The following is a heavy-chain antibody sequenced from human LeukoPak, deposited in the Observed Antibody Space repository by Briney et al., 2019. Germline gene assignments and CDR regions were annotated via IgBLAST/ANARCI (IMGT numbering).Heavy chain of an antibody. CDR3: ARVVLRKGWNYGGPFDY. J-gene: IGHJ4*02. D-gene: IGHD1-7*01. CDR1: GGSISSHY. V-gene: IGHV4-59*11. CDR2: IYYSGST. Sequence: SETLSLTCTVSGGSISSHYWSWIRQPPGKGLEWIGYIYYSGSTNYNSSLKSRVTISVDTSKNQFSLKLSSVTAADTAVYYCARVVLRKGWNYGGPFDYWGQGTLVTVSS.